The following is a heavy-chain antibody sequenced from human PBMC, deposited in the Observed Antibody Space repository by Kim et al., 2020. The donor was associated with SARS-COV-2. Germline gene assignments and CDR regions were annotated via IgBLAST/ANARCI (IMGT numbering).Heavy chain of an antibody. D-gene: IGHD3-22*01. CDR2: IYYSGST. Sequence: SETLSLTCTVSGGSISSSSYYWGWIRQPPGKGLEWIGSIYYSGSTYYNPSLKSRVTISVDTSKNQFSLKLSSVTAADTAVCYCATYDSSGYYYGWFDPWGQGTLVTVSS. V-gene: IGHV4-39*01. CDR1: GGSISSSSYY. J-gene: IGHJ5*02. CDR3: ATYDSSGYYYGWFDP.